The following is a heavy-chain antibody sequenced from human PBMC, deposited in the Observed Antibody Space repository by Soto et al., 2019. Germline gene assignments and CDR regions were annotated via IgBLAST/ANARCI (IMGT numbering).Heavy chain of an antibody. CDR3: AKGDSSGWYRLYFQH. CDR2: ISYDGSNK. D-gene: IGHD6-19*01. J-gene: IGHJ1*01. CDR1: GFTFSSYG. V-gene: IGHV3-30*18. Sequence: QVQLVESGGGVVQPGRSLRLSCAASGFTFSSYGMHWVRQAPGKGLEWVAVISYDGSNKYYAVSVKGRFTISRDNSKNTLYLQINSLRAEDTAVYYCAKGDSSGWYRLYFQHWGQGTLVTVSS.